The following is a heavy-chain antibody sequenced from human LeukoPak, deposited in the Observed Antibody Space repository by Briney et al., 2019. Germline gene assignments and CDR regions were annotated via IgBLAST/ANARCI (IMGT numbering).Heavy chain of an antibody. J-gene: IGHJ4*02. CDR2: IYSGGST. D-gene: IGHD1-26*01. CDR3: ARETDDKGASFDY. V-gene: IGHV3-53*04. CDR1: GFTVSSNY. Sequence: GGSLRLSCAASGFTVSSNYMSWVRQAPGKGLEWVSVIYSGGSTYYADSAKGRFTISRHNSKNTLYLQMNSLRAEDTAVYYCARETDDKGASFDYWGQGTLVTVSS.